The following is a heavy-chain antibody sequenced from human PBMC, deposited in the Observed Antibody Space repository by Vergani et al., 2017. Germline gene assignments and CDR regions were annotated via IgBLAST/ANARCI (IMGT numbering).Heavy chain of an antibody. D-gene: IGHD6-19*01. CDR3: ARHSTVEWLVKLGGIDP. Sequence: QLQLQESGPGLVKPSATLSLTCSVSGASIRSSNYYWGWIRQPPGKGLEWSASIYYSGSTYYHPSLKSRVTVSVDKSKNQFSLKLSSVTAAATAVYFCARHSTVEWLVKLGGIDPWGQGILVTVSS. CDR2: IYYSGST. V-gene: IGHV4-39*01. CDR1: GASIRSSNYY. J-gene: IGHJ5*02.